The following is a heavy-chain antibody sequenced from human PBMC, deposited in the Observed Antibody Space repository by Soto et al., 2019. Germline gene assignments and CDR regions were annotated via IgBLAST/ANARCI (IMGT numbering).Heavy chain of an antibody. D-gene: IGHD5-18*01. CDR2: INGDGRAT. CDR1: GFTFSSYA. CDR3: ATLNSFGSDY. J-gene: IGHJ4*02. Sequence: GGSLRLSCAASGFTFSSYAMSWVRQAPGKGLVWVSQINGDGRATLYADSVKGRFTISRDNAKNTVYLQMNSLRAEDTAVYYCATLNSFGSDYWGQGTLVTVSS. V-gene: IGHV3-74*01.